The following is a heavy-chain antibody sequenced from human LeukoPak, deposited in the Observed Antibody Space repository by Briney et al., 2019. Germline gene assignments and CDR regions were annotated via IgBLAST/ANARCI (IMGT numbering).Heavy chain of an antibody. D-gene: IGHD3-10*01. J-gene: IGHJ4*02. V-gene: IGHV1-18*01. CDR1: GYTFTSYG. CDR3: AREEGGYYGSGSLEVDY. Sequence: APVRVSCKASGYTFTSYGISWVRQAPGQGLEWMGWISAYNGNTNYAQKLQGRVTMTTDTSTSTAYMELRSLRSDDTAVYYCAREEGGYYGSGSLEVDYWGQGTLVTVSS. CDR2: ISAYNGNT.